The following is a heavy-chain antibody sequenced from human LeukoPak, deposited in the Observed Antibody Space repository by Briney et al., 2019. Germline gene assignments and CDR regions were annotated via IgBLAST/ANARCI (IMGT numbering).Heavy chain of an antibody. Sequence: PSETLSLTCAVYGGSFSGYYWSWTRQPPGKGLEWIGEINHSGSTNYNPSLKSRVTISVDTSKNQFSLKLSSVTAADTAVYYCASGGCSSTSCHWSSWFDPWGQGTLVTVSS. D-gene: IGHD2-2*01. V-gene: IGHV4-34*01. CDR3: ASGGCSSTSCHWSSWFDP. CDR2: INHSGST. J-gene: IGHJ5*02. CDR1: GGSFSGYY.